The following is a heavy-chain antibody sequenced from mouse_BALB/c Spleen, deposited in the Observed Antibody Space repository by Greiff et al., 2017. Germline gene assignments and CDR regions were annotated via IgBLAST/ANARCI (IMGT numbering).Heavy chain of an antibody. CDR3: AREGVRRGYFDV. CDR1: GYSITSGYY. D-gene: IGHD2-14*01. CDR2: ISYDGSN. Sequence: EVKLQESGPGLVKPSQSLSLTCSVTGYSITSGYYWNWIRQFPGKKLEWMGYISYDGSNNYNPSLKNRISITRDTSKNQFFLKLNSVTTEDTATYYCAREGVRRGYFDVWGAGTTVTVSS. J-gene: IGHJ1*01. V-gene: IGHV3-6*02.